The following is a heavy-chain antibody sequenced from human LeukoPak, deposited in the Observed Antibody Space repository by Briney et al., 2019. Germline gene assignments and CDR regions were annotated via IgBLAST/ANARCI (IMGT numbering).Heavy chain of an antibody. CDR2: ISYSGST. CDR1: GGSISSYY. V-gene: IGHV4-59*08. J-gene: IGHJ4*02. CDR3: AGHHPRNTVDF. Sequence: SETLSLTCTVSGGSISSYYWSWIRQPPGKGLEWIGYISYSGSTNYNPSLKSRVTISLDTSKNQFSLKLSSVTAADAAVYYCAGHHPRNTVDFWGQGTLVTVSS. D-gene: IGHD2-8*02.